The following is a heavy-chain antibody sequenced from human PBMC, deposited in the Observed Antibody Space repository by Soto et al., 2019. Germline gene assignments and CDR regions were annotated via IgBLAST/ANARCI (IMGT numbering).Heavy chain of an antibody. D-gene: IGHD1-20*01. CDR1: GASISSYD. CDR3: APTNTYTFDY. J-gene: IGHJ4*02. V-gene: IGHV4-59*01. Sequence: SETLSLTCTVSGASISSYDWSWIRQPPGKGLEWIGYVYYSGSTNYNPSLKSRVTISRDNSKNTLYLQMSSLRAEDTGVYYCAPTNTYTFDYWGQGTMVTVSS. CDR2: VYYSGST.